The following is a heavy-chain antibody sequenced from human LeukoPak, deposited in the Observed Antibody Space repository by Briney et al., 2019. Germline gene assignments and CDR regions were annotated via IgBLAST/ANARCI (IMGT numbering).Heavy chain of an antibody. J-gene: IGHJ6*02. D-gene: IGHD5-18*01. V-gene: IGHV3-49*04. CDR1: GFIFGDHA. CDR3: ARGPIHLWLHNGMDV. CDR2: IRSKAYGGTT. Sequence: GGSLILSCTASGFIFGDHAMSWVRQAPGKGLEWVGFIRSKAYGGTTEYAASVKGRFTISRDDSEGIAYRQMNSLRIEDTAVYYCARGPIHLWLHNGMDVWGQGTTVIVFS.